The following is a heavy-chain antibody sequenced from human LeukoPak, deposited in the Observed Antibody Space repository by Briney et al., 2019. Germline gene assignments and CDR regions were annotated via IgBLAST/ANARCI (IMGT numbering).Heavy chain of an antibody. CDR3: ARLASSSAFDY. CDR1: GGSISSSSHY. V-gene: IGHV4-39*01. CDR2: IYYSGST. D-gene: IGHD6-6*01. Sequence: SETLSLTCTVSGGSISSSSHYWGWIRQPPGKGLEWIGSIYYSGSTYYNPSLKSRVTISVDTSKNQFSLKLSSVTAADTAVYYCARLASSSAFDYWGQGTLVTVSS. J-gene: IGHJ4*02.